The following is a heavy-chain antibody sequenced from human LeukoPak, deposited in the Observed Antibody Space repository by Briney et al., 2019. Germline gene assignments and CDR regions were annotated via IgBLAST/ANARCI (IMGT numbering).Heavy chain of an antibody. D-gene: IGHD4-23*01. CDR2: INPRGTGT. Sequence: ASVKVSCTASGYSFTSHYMHWVRQAPGQGLEWMGLINPRGTGTIYGERFKGRIIMTRDISTTTDYMELSSLKSDDTAVYYCARDNSVDERGWWFDPWGQGTLVTVSS. CDR1: GYSFTSHY. V-gene: IGHV1-46*01. CDR3: ARDNSVDERGWWFDP. J-gene: IGHJ5*02.